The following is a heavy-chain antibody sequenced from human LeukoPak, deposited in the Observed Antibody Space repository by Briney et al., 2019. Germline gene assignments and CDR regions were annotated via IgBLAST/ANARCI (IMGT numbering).Heavy chain of an antibody. Sequence: SETLSLTCTVSGGSISSYYWSWIRQPPGKGLEWIGYIYYSGSTNYNPSLKRRVTISVDTSKNQFSLKLSSVTAADTAVYYCARDLAVAGYFDYWGQGTLVTVSS. CDR2: IYYSGST. V-gene: IGHV4-59*01. J-gene: IGHJ4*02. CDR3: ARDLAVAGYFDY. CDR1: GGSISSYY. D-gene: IGHD6-19*01.